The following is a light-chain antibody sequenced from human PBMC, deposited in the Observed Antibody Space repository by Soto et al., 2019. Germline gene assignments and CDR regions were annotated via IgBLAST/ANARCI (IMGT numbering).Light chain of an antibody. J-gene: IGLJ1*01. CDR3: CSYAGSYTYV. V-gene: IGLV2-11*01. CDR1: SSDVGDYNY. CDR2: DVS. Sequence: QSALTQPHSVSGSPGQSVTISCTGTSSDVGDYNYVSWYQQHPGKAPKLMIYDVSKRPSGVPDRFSGSRSGNTASLTISGLQAEDEADYYCCSYAGSYTYVFGTGTKLTVL.